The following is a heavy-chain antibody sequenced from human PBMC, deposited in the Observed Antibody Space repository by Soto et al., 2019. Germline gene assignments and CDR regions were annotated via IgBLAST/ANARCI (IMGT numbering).Heavy chain of an antibody. V-gene: IGHV1-69*06. D-gene: IGHD6-6*01. CDR3: TSSSSSGDWFDP. CDR1: GGTFSSYA. J-gene: IGHJ5*02. Sequence: QVQLVQSGAEVKKPGSSVKVSCKASGGTFSSYAISWVRQAPGQGLEWMGGIIPIFGTANYAQKFQGRVTMTADKSTSTAYMELSSLRSEDTAVYYCTSSSSSGDWFDPWGQGTLVTVSS. CDR2: IIPIFGTA.